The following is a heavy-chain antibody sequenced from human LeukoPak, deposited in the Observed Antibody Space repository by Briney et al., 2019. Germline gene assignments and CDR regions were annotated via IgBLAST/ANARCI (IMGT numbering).Heavy chain of an antibody. D-gene: IGHD5-12*01. Sequence: PGGSLRLSCAASGFTFNIFAIHWVRQAPGKGLEWVALISYDGSNKYYADSVKGRFTISRDNSKNTLYLQMNSLRAEDTAVYYCARDHRRRWLRGFDYWGQGTLVTVSS. J-gene: IGHJ4*02. CDR2: ISYDGSNK. CDR1: GFTFNIFA. V-gene: IGHV3-30*14. CDR3: ARDHRRRWLRGFDY.